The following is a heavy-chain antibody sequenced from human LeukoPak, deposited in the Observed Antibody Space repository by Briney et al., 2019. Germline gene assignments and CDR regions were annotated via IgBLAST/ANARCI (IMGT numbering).Heavy chain of an antibody. CDR2: ISGSGGST. CDR1: GFTFSSYA. CDR3: AKDSSSWYYYNRVAGDAFDI. Sequence: GGSLRLSCAASGFTFSSYAMSWVRQAPGKGLEWVSAISGSGGSTYYADSVKGRFTISRDNSKNTLYLQMNSLRAEDTAVYYCAKDSSSWYYYNRVAGDAFDIWGQGTMVTVSS. D-gene: IGHD6-13*01. J-gene: IGHJ3*02. V-gene: IGHV3-23*01.